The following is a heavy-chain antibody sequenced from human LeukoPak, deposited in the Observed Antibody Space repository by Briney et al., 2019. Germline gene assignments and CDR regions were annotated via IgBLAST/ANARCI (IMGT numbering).Heavy chain of an antibody. J-gene: IGHJ4*02. CDR2: ISSSSSYI. V-gene: IGHV3-21*01. Sequence: PGGSLRLSCAASGFTFSSYAMHWVRQAPGKGLEWVSSISSSSSYIYYADSVKGRFTISRDNAKNSLYLQMNSLRAEDTAVYYCARVMRYSYYFDYWGQGTLVTVSS. CDR1: GFTFSSYA. D-gene: IGHD1-1*01. CDR3: ARVMRYSYYFDY.